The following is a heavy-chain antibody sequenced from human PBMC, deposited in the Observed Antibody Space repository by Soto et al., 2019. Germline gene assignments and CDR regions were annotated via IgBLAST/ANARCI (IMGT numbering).Heavy chain of an antibody. CDR2: IYYSGST. Sequence: PSETLSLTCTFSGGSISSYYWSWIRQPPGKGLEWIGYIYYSGSTNYNPSLKSRVTISVDTSKNQFSLKLSSVTAADTAVYYCARGSDLLAAAFNYWGQGTLVTVSS. J-gene: IGHJ4*02. V-gene: IGHV4-59*01. CDR1: GGSISSYY. D-gene: IGHD6-13*01. CDR3: ARGSDLLAAAFNY.